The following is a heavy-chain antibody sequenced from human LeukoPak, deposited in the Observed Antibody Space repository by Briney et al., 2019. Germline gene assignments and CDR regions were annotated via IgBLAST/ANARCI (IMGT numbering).Heavy chain of an antibody. V-gene: IGHV4-31*03. D-gene: IGHD4-17*01. Sequence: SETLSLTCTVSGGSISSGGYYWSWIRQHPGKGLEWIGYIYYSGSTYYNPSLKSRVTISVDTSKNQFSLKLSSVTAADTAVYYCARRGERGYGDYYYYYGMDVWGQGTTVTVSS. CDR2: IYYSGST. CDR1: GGSISSGGYY. J-gene: IGHJ6*02. CDR3: ARRGERGYGDYYYYYGMDV.